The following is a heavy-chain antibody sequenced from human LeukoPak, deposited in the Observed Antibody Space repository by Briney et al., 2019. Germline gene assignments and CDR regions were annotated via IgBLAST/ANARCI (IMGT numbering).Heavy chain of an antibody. CDR3: ARGRDYAFDL. J-gene: IGHJ3*01. CDR2: ISSSSSYT. Sequence: PGGPLRLSCAASGFTFSYYYMTWLRQAPGKGLEWVSYISSSSSYTNYADSVKGRFTISRDTAKNSLYLQMNSLRAEDTAVYYCARGRDYAFDLWGQGTKVTVSS. V-gene: IGHV3-11*06. CDR1: GFTFSYYY. D-gene: IGHD4-11*01.